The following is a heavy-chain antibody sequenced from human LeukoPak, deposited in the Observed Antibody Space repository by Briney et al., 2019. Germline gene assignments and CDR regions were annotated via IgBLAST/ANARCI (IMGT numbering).Heavy chain of an antibody. V-gene: IGHV4-59*08. CDR3: ARHPRGGSPDY. CDR1: GGSISSYY. D-gene: IGHD2-15*01. Sequence: SETLSLTCTVSGGSISSYYWSWIRQPPGKGLEWIGYIYYSGSTNYNPSLKSRVTISVDTSKNQFSLKLSSVTAADTAVYYCARHPRGGSPDYWGRGTLVTVSS. CDR2: IYYSGST. J-gene: IGHJ4*02.